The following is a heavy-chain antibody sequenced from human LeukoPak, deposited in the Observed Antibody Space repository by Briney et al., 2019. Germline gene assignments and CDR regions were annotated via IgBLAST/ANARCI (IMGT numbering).Heavy chain of an antibody. D-gene: IGHD2-15*01. CDR1: GFTFSSHS. CDR3: ARDRPATYYYYGMDV. J-gene: IGHJ6*02. Sequence: TGGSLRLSCAASGFTFSSHSMHWVRQAPGKGLEWVAVISYDGSNKYYADSVKGRFTISRDNSKNTLYLQMNSLRAEDTAVYYCARDRPATYYYYGMDVWGQGTTVTVSS. V-gene: IGHV3-30*03. CDR2: ISYDGSNK.